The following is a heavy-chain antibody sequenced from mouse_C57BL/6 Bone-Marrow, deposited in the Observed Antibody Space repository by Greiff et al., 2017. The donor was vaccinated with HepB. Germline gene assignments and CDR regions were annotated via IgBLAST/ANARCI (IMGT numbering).Heavy chain of an antibody. V-gene: IGHV14-4*01. D-gene: IGHD2-1*01. Sequence: VQLKESGAELVRPGASVKLSCTASGFNIKDDYMHWVKQRPEQGLEWIGWIDPENGDTAYASKFQGKATITADTSSNTAYLQLSSLTSEDTAVYYCTLYGNYVNYFDYWGQGTTLTVSS. CDR3: TLYGNYVNYFDY. J-gene: IGHJ2*01. CDR1: GFNIKDDY. CDR2: IDPENGDT.